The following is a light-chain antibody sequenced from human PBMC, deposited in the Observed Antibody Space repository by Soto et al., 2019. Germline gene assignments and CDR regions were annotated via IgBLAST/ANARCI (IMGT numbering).Light chain of an antibody. CDR3: CSYAGFSSFV. V-gene: IGLV2-23*03. Sequence: QSVLTQPASVSGSAGQSITISCTGTSSDVGGYNFVSWYRQSPGEAPKLIIYEGGKRPSGVSSRFSGSKSGNTASLTISGLQAEDEADYYCCSYAGFSSFVFGTGTKVTVL. CDR2: EGG. J-gene: IGLJ1*01. CDR1: SSDVGGYNF.